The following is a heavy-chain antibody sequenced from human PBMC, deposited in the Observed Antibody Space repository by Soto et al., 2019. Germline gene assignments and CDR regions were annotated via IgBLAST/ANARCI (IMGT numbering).Heavy chain of an antibody. CDR1: GFRFNIYS. D-gene: IGHD6-19*01. CDR2: MTSDTKTI. CDR3: ARSVEGHFDY. Sequence: EVPLVESGGGLVQPGGSLRLSCAASGFRFNIYSMYWIRQAPGKGLEWSAYMTSDTKTIKYADSVKGRFTISRDNDINLVYLQMNSLREEDTAVYYCARSVEGHFDYWGQGTVVTVSA. V-gene: IGHV3-48*02. J-gene: IGHJ4*02.